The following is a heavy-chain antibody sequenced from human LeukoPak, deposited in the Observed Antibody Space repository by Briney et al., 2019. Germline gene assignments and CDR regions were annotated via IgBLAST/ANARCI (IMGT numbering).Heavy chain of an antibody. CDR1: GFTFSSHW. V-gene: IGHV3-74*01. Sequence: GGSLRLSCAASGFTFSSHWMHWVRQAPGKGLVWVSRIKSDGSSTNYADSVKGRYTISRDNAKNTLYLQMNSLRAEDTALYYCVSYLWFGETLIDYWGQGTPVTVSS. D-gene: IGHD3-10*01. J-gene: IGHJ4*02. CDR3: VSYLWFGETLIDY. CDR2: IKSDGSST.